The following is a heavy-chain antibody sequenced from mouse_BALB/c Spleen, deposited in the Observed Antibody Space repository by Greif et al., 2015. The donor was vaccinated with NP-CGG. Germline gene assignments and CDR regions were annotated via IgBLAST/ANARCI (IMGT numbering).Heavy chain of an antibody. D-gene: IGHD1-3*01. Sequence: DVQLVESGAELVKPGASVKLSCTASGFNIKDIYMHWVKQRPVQGLEWIGRIDPASGNTKYDPKFQGKATITEDTSSDTAYLHLSILTSEDSAVYFCARTGNIFSHLYVDVWGAETSVTVSS. CDR3: ARTGNIFSHLYVDV. V-gene: IGHV14-3*02. CDR2: IDPASGNT. J-gene: IGHJ1*01. CDR1: GFNIKDIY.